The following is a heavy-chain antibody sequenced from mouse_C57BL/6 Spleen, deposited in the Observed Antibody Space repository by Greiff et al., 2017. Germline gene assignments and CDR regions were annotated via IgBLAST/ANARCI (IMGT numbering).Heavy chain of an antibody. CDR3: ARGRITTVAYYFDY. J-gene: IGHJ2*01. V-gene: IGHV1-4*01. CDR1: GYTFTSYT. Sequence: VQLQQSGAELARPGASVKMSCKASGYTFTSYTMHWVKQRPGQGLEWIGYINPSSGYTKYNQKFKDKATVTADKSSSTAYMQLSSLTSEDSAVYYCARGRITTVAYYFDYWGQGTTRTVAS. D-gene: IGHD1-1*01. CDR2: INPSSGYT.